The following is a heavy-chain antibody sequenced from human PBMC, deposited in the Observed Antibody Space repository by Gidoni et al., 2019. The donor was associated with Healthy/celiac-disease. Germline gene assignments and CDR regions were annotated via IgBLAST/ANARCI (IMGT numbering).Heavy chain of an antibody. V-gene: IGHV4-59*01. CDR3: ALTTTVTNAYYFDY. CDR1: GCSISSYY. D-gene: IGHD4-17*01. Sequence: QVQLQESGPGLVKPSETLSLTCTVSGCSISSYYWSWIRPPPGKGLEWIGYIYYSGSTNYNPSRKSRVTISVDTSKNQFSLKLSSVTAADTAVYYCALTTTVTNAYYFDYWGQGTLVTVSS. CDR2: IYYSGST. J-gene: IGHJ4*02.